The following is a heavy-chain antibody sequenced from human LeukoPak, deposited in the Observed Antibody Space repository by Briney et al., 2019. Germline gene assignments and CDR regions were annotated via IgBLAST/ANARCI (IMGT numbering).Heavy chain of an antibody. CDR1: GSMFSDYW. CDR3: ARHGTPAAAGSVFDI. D-gene: IGHD6-13*01. V-gene: IGHV5-51*01. Sequence: PGAALKISCKGSGSMFSDYWIGWARQLPGKGLEWMGVIYPSDSHNKYSPSFQGQVTISADKSINTAHLQWSSLKASDTAMYYCARHGTPAAAGSVFDIWGQGTMVTVSS. CDR2: IYPSDSHN. J-gene: IGHJ3*02.